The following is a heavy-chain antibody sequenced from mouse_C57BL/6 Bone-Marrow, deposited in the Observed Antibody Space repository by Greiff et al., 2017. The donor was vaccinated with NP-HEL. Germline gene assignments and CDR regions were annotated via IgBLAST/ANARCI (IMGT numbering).Heavy chain of an antibody. V-gene: IGHV14-4*01. CDR3: TDYGNYNYAMDY. D-gene: IGHD2-1*01. CDR1: GFNITDDY. Sequence: VQLKESGAELVRPGASVKLSCTASGFNITDDYMHWVKQRPEQGLEWIGWIDPENGDTEYASKFQGKATITADTSSNTAYLQLSSLTSEDTAVYYCTDYGNYNYAMDYWGQGTSVTVSS. J-gene: IGHJ4*01. CDR2: IDPENGDT.